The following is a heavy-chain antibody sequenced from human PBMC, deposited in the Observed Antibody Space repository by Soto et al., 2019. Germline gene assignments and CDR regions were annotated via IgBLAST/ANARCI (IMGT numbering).Heavy chain of an antibody. CDR3: AKALYGGFTY. CDR1: GFTFSVYA. D-gene: IGHD3-10*01. Sequence: EVRLLESGGGLVQPGASLRLSCAASGFTFSVYAMSWVRQAPGKGLEWVSGISGSGDSTHYADSVKGRFTVSRDNSKSMLYLQTNSLRAEDTAIYYCAKALYGGFTYWGQGTLVTVSS. V-gene: IGHV3-23*01. J-gene: IGHJ4*02. CDR2: ISGSGDST.